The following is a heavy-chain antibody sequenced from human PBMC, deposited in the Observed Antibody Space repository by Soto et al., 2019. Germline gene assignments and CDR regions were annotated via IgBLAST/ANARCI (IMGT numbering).Heavy chain of an antibody. J-gene: IGHJ4*02. Sequence: QVQLVQSGAEVKKPGSSVKVSCKASGGTFSSYTISWVRQAPVQGLEWMGRIIPILGIANYAQKFQGRVTITADKSTSTAYMELSSLRSEDTAVYYCAREVVATGFDYWGQGTLVTVSS. CDR3: AREVVATGFDY. CDR2: IIPILGIA. D-gene: IGHD5-12*01. CDR1: GGTFSSYT. V-gene: IGHV1-69*08.